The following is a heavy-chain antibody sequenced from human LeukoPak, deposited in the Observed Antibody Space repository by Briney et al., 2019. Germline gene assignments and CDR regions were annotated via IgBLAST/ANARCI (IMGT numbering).Heavy chain of an antibody. D-gene: IGHD2-8*02. CDR3: ARSDNTYWYYYYSLDV. J-gene: IGHJ6*02. CDR1: GGTFSSYA. V-gene: IGHV1-69*13. CDR2: IIPIFGTA. Sequence: SVKVSCKASGGTFSSYAISWVRQDPGQGLEWLGGIIPIFGTANYAQKFQGRVTITADESTNTAYMELSGLRSEDTAVYYCARSDNTYWYYYYSLDVWGQGTTVAVSS.